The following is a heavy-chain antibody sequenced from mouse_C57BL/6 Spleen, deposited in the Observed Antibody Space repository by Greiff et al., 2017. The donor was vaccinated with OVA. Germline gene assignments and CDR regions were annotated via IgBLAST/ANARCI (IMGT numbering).Heavy chain of an antibody. J-gene: IGHJ3*01. Sequence: VQLQQSVAELVRPGASVKLSCTASGFTITNTYMHWVKQRPEQGLEWIGRIDPANGSTKYAPKFQGKATITADTSSNTAYLQLSSLTSEDTAIYYCARDGNYAPGCAYWGQGTLVTVSA. CDR3: ARDGNYAPGCAY. CDR1: GFTITNTY. V-gene: IGHV14-3*01. CDR2: IDPANGST. D-gene: IGHD2-1*01.